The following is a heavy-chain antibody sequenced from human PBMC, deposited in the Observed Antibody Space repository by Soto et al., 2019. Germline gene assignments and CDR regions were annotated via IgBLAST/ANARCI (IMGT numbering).Heavy chain of an antibody. CDR1: GFTFSSYS. CDR2: ISSSSSYI. D-gene: IGHD3-22*01. V-gene: IGHV3-21*01. CDR3: ARVGSSGYYYKHLERDMDV. Sequence: EVQLVESGGGLVKPGGSLRLSCAASGFTFSSYSMNWVRQAPGKGLEWVSSISSSSSYIYYADSVKGRFTISRDNAENSLYLQMNSLRAEDTAVYYCARVGSSGYYYKHLERDMDVWGQGTTVTVSS. J-gene: IGHJ6*02.